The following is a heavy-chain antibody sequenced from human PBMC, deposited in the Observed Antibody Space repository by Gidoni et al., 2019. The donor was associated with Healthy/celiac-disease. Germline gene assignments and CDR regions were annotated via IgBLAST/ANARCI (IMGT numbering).Heavy chain of an antibody. CDR3: ARDEEGYSYGLDYFDY. V-gene: IGHV4-4*07. CDR1: GGPISSYY. Sequence: QVQLQESGPGLVKPSETLSLTCPVSGGPISSYYWSWIRQPAGKGLEWIGRIYTSGSTNYNPSLKSRVTMSVDTSKNQFSLKLSSVTAADTAVYYCARDEEGYSYGLDYFDYWGQGTLVTVSS. D-gene: IGHD5-18*01. CDR2: IYTSGST. J-gene: IGHJ4*02.